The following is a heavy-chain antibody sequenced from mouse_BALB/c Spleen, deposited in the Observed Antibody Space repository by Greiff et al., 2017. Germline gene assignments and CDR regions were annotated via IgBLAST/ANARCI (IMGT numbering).Heavy chain of an antibody. Sequence: EVQLQQSGAELVRSGASVKLSCTASGFNIKDYYMHWVKQRPEQGLEWIGWIDPENGDTEYAPKFQGKATMTADTSSNTAYLQLSSLTSEDTAVYYCNLYGSSHYYFDYWGQGTTLTVSS. CDR3: NLYGSSHYYFDY. V-gene: IGHV14-4*02. D-gene: IGHD1-1*01. CDR1: GFNIKDYY. J-gene: IGHJ2*01. CDR2: IDPENGDT.